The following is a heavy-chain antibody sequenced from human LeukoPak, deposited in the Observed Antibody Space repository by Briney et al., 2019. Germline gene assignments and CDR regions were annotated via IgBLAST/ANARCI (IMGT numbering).Heavy chain of an antibody. D-gene: IGHD3-22*01. CDR3: ASEPRSNVVVVLDF. J-gene: IGHJ4*02. V-gene: IGHV3-23*01. CDR2: ISGSADST. CDR1: GFTFSSFA. Sequence: GGSLRLSCAASGFTFSSFAMSWVRQAPEKGLEWVSGISGSADSTYYADSVKGRFTISRGNSKNTLSPEMNSLRAEDTAVYYCASEPRSNVVVVLDFWGQGTLVTVSS.